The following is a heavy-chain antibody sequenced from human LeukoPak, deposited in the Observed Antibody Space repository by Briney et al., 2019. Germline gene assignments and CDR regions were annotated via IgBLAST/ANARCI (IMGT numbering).Heavy chain of an antibody. CDR3: ARLDEYSSSSRYYGMDV. V-gene: IGHV1-69*13. J-gene: IGHJ6*02. CDR2: IIPIFGTA. D-gene: IGHD6-6*01. CDR1: GGTFSSYG. Sequence: SVKVSCEASGGTFSSYGISWVRQAPGQGLEWMGGIIPIFGTANCAQKFQGRVTITADESTSTAYMELSSLRSEDTAVYYCARLDEYSSSSRYYGMDVWGQGTTVTVSS.